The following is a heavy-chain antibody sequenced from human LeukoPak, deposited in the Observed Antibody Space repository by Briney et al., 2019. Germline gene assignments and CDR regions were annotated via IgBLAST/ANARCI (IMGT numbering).Heavy chain of an antibody. J-gene: IGHJ3*02. V-gene: IGHV3-30*02. D-gene: IGHD3-22*01. CDR2: IRYDGSNK. CDR3: AKDSYYYDSSGYYGAFDI. Sequence: GGSLRLSCAASGFTFSSYGIHWVRQAPGKGLEWVAFIRYDGSNKYYTDSVKGRFTISRDNSKNTLYLQMNSLRAEDTAVYYCAKDSYYYDSSGYYGAFDIWGQGTMVTVSS. CDR1: GFTFSSYG.